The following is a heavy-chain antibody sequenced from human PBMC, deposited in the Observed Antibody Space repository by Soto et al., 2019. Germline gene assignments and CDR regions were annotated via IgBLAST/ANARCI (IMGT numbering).Heavy chain of an antibody. CDR2: ISYDGSNK. D-gene: IGHD5-18*01. V-gene: IGHV3-30*18. Sequence: QVQLVESGGGVVQPGRSLRLSCAASGFTFSSYGMHWVRQAPGKGLEWVAVISYDGSNKYYADSVKGRFTISRDNSKNTLYLQMNSLRAEDTAVYYCAKDFEGYSYGKFDYWGQGTLVTVSS. J-gene: IGHJ4*02. CDR1: GFTFSSYG. CDR3: AKDFEGYSYGKFDY.